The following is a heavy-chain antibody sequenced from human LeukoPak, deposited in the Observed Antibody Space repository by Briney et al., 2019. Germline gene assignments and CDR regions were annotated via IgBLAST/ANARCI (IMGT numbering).Heavy chain of an antibody. J-gene: IGHJ5*02. CDR3: ARDAHCSSTSCSYNWFDP. V-gene: IGHV4-4*02. Sequence: KAGGSLRLSCAASGFTFSNAWMSWVRQAPGKGLEWVGSIYYSGSTYYNPSLKSRDTISVDTSKNQFSLKLSSVTAADTAVYYCARDAHCSSTSCSYNWFDPWGQGTLVTVSS. CDR1: GFTFSNAW. D-gene: IGHD2-2*01. CDR2: IYYSGST.